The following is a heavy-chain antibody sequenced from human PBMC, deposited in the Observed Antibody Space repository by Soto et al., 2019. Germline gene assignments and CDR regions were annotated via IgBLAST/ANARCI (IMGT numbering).Heavy chain of an antibody. V-gene: IGHV4-59*08. J-gene: IGHJ6*02. CDR1: GGSISSYY. CDR3: ARHESSSWSGVPYSYGMDV. Sequence: PSETLSLTCTVSGGSISSYYWSWIRQPPGKGLEWIGYIYYSGSTNYNPSLKSRVTISVDTSKNQFSLKLSSVTAADTAVYYCARHESSSWSGVPYSYGMDVWGQGTTVTVS. D-gene: IGHD6-13*01. CDR2: IYYSGST.